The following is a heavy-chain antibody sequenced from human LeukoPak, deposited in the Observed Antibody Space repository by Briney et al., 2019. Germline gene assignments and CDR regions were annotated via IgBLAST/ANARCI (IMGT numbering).Heavy chain of an antibody. D-gene: IGHD1-26*01. CDR2: ISSSSSYI. Sequence: GGSLRLSCAASGFTFSSYSMNWVRQAPGKGLEWVSSISSSSSYIYYADSVKGRFTISRDNAKDSLYLQMNSLRAEDTAVYYCARDGRGGSPTYYFDYWGQGTLVTVSS. CDR1: GFTFSSYS. J-gene: IGHJ4*02. V-gene: IGHV3-21*01. CDR3: ARDGRGGSPTYYFDY.